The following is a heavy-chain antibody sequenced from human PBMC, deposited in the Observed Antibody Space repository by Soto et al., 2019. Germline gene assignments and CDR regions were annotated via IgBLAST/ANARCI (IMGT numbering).Heavy chain of an antibody. V-gene: IGHV4-39*01. J-gene: IGHJ4*02. CDR3: ARYYDTFDS. CDR1: GDSFSSSGHY. CDR2: VSYSGYT. Sequence: SETLSLTCTVSGDSFSSSGHYWGWIRQPPGKGLEWIGSVSYSGYTYDNPSLKSRVTISVDTSKNQFSLNLASVTAAVTAVYYCARYYDTFDSWSQGTLVTVSS. D-gene: IGHD3-22*01.